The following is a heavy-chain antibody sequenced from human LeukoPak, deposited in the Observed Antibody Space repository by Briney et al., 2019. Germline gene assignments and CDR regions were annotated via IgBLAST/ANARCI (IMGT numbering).Heavy chain of an antibody. Sequence: GGSLRLSCAASGFTFSSYGMHWVRQAPGKGLEWVAFIRYDGSNKYYADSVKGRFTISRDNSKNTLYLQMNSLRAEDTAVYYCARQGVAYGSGIIFDYWGQGTLVTVSS. D-gene: IGHD3-10*01. CDR2: IRYDGSNK. CDR1: GFTFSSYG. V-gene: IGHV3-30*02. J-gene: IGHJ4*02. CDR3: ARQGVAYGSGIIFDY.